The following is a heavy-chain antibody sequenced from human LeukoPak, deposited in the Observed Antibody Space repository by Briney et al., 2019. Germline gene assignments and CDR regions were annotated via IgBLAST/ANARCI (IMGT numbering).Heavy chain of an antibody. CDR3: ARGSSSTRYYYYYYGMDV. CDR1: GGTFSSYA. Sequence: SVKVSCKASGGTFSSYAISWVRQAPGQGLEWMGGINPIVGTANYAQKFQGRVTSTADESTSTAYMELSSLRSEDTAVYYCARGSSSTRYYYYYYGMDVWGKGTTVTVSS. V-gene: IGHV1-69*01. D-gene: IGHD2-2*01. CDR2: INPIVGTA. J-gene: IGHJ6*04.